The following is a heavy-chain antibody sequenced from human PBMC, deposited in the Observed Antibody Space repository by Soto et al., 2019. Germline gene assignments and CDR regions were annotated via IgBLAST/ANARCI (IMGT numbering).Heavy chain of an antibody. V-gene: IGHV1-69*13. J-gene: IGHJ6*02. Sequence: SVKVSCKASGGTFSSYAISWVRQAPGQGLEWMGGIIPIFGTANYAQKFQGRVTITADESTSTAYMELSSLRSEDTAVYYCARESLSGNTYYYDSSGPGPYYYYGMDVWGQGTTVTVSS. CDR1: GGTFSSYA. CDR3: ARESLSGNTYYYDSSGPGPYYYYGMDV. D-gene: IGHD3-22*01. CDR2: IIPIFGTA.